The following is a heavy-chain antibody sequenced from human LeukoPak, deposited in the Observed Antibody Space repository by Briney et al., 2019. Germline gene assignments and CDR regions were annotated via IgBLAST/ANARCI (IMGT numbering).Heavy chain of an antibody. CDR2: ISGSGDST. D-gene: IGHD3-22*01. J-gene: IGHJ6*02. Sequence: GGSLRLSCAASGFTFSSYAMNWVRQAPGKGLEWVSGISGSGDSTYYADSVRGRFTISRDNSKNTLYLQMNSLRAEDTALYYCARACYSDSSGYCYYYIMDVWGQGTTVTVSS. V-gene: IGHV3-23*01. CDR3: ARACYSDSSGYCYYYIMDV. CDR1: GFTFSSYA.